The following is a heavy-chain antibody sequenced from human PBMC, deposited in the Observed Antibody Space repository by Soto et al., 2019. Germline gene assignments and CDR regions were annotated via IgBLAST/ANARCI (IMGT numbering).Heavy chain of an antibody. V-gene: IGHV1-2*02. Sequence: ASVKVSCKASGYTFTGYYMHWVRQAPGQGLEWMGWINPNSGGTNYAQKFQGRVTMTRDTSISTAYMELSRLRSDDTAVYYRARDGSNYEPTDYWGQGTLVTVSS. CDR1: GYTFTGYY. J-gene: IGHJ4*02. CDR3: ARDGSNYEPTDY. CDR2: INPNSGGT. D-gene: IGHD4-4*01.